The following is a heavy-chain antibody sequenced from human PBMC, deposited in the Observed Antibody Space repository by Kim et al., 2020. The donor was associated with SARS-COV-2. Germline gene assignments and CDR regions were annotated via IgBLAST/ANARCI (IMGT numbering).Heavy chain of an antibody. CDR3: ARDKWFGPNKRGFDY. D-gene: IGHD3-10*01. Sequence: ASVKVSCKASGYTFTSYAMNWVRQAPGQGLEWMGWINTNTGNPTYAQGFTGRFVFSLDTSVSTAYLQISSLKAEDTAVYYCARDKWFGPNKRGFDYWGQGTLVTVSS. J-gene: IGHJ4*02. CDR2: INTNTGNP. CDR1: GYTFTSYA. V-gene: IGHV7-4-1*02.